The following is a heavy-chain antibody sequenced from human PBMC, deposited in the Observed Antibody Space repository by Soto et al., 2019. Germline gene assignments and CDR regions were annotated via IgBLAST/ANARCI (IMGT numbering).Heavy chain of an antibody. Sequence: EVQLLESGGGLVQPGGSLRLSCAASGFTFNIFAMSWVRQAPGRGLEWVSGISGSGSRTYYVNSVKGRFTLSRDNSKNTVYLHMISLRADDTAVYVCAKDENSSPSYGSYYSYIDVWDKGTTVTVSS. CDR2: ISGSGSRT. CDR3: AKDENSSPSYGSYYSYIDV. CDR1: GFTFNIFA. D-gene: IGHD6-13*01. V-gene: IGHV3-23*01. J-gene: IGHJ6*03.